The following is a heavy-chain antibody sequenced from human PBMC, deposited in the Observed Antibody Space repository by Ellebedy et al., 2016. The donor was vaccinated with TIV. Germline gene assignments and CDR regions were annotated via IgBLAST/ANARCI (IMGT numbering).Heavy chain of an antibody. D-gene: IGHD3-10*01. CDR1: GDSVSSNSAA. Sequence: SQTLSLTCXISGDSVSSNSAAWNWIRQSPSRGLEWLGRTYYRSKWYDEYAVSVRGRITINPDTSKNQFSLHLNSVTPEDTAVYYCAREGTMIRGIRNWFDAWGQGTQVTVSS. CDR3: AREGTMIRGIRNWFDA. CDR2: TYYRSKWYD. V-gene: IGHV6-1*01. J-gene: IGHJ5*02.